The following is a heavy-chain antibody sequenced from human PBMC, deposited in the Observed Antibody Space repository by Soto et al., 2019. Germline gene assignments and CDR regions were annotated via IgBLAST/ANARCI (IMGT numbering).Heavy chain of an antibody. Sequence: PGGSLRLSCAASGFTFRNAWMSWVRQAPGKGLEWVGRIKSKTDGGTTDYAAPVKGRFTISRDDSKNTLYLQMNSLKTEDTAVYYCTTLRYYYYGMDVWGQGTTVTVSS. CDR2: IKSKTDGGTT. CDR3: TTLRYYYYGMDV. J-gene: IGHJ6*02. V-gene: IGHV3-15*01. CDR1: GFTFRNAW.